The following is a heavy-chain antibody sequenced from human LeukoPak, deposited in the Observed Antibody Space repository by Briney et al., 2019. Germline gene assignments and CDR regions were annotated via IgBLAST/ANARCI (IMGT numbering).Heavy chain of an antibody. V-gene: IGHV4-39*01. CDR2: IYYSGST. CDR3: AISFYDSSGYYYWYYFDY. D-gene: IGHD3-22*01. Sequence: SETLSLTCTVSGGSISSSSYYWGWIRQPPGKGLEWIGSIYYSGSTYYNPSLKSRVTISVDTSKNQFSLKLSSVTAADTAVYYCAISFYDSSGYYYWYYFDYWGQGTLVTVSS. CDR1: GGSISSSSYY. J-gene: IGHJ4*02.